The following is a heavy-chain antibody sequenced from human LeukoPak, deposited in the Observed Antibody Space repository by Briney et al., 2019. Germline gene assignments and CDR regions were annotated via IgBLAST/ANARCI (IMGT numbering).Heavy chain of an antibody. J-gene: IGHJ4*02. Sequence: PSETLSLTCTVSGGSISSYYWSWIRQPPGKGLEWIGYIYYSGSTNYNPSLKSRVTISVDTSKNQFSLKLSSVTAADTAVYYCARQDYDYVWGSYRPGSLDYWGQGTLVTVSS. CDR3: ARQDYDYVWGSYRPGSLDY. CDR1: GGSISSYY. V-gene: IGHV4-59*08. CDR2: IYYSGST. D-gene: IGHD3-16*02.